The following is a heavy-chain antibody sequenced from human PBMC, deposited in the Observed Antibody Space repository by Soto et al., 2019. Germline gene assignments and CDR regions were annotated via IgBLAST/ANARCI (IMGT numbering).Heavy chain of an antibody. CDR3: ARLHYYGSAYYYYGMDV. J-gene: IGHJ6*02. CDR1: GYSFTSYW. Sequence: PGESLKISCKGSGYSFTSYWIGWVRQMPGKGLEWTGIIYPGDSDTRYSPSFQGQVTISADKSISTAYLQWSSLKASDTAMYYCARLHYYGSAYYYYGMDVWGQGTTVTVSS. V-gene: IGHV5-51*01. CDR2: IYPGDSDT. D-gene: IGHD3-10*01.